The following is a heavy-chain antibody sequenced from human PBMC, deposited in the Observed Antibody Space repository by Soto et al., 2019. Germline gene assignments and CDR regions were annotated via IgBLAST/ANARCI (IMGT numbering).Heavy chain of an antibody. CDR1: GGSISSGGYY. CDR2: IYSSGST. CDR3: ARDYYDSSGYQHSRGFDP. Sequence: QVQLQESGPGLVKPSQTLSLTCTVSGGSISSGGYYWSWIRQHPGKGLDYIGYIYSSGSTYYNPSLNSRVTISVDTSKNQFSLKRSSVTAADTAVYYCARDYYDSSGYQHSRGFDPWGKGTLVTVSS. V-gene: IGHV4-31*03. J-gene: IGHJ5*02. D-gene: IGHD3-22*01.